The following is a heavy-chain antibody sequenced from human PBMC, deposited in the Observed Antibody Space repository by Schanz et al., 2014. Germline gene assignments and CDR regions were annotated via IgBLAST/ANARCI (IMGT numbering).Heavy chain of an antibody. V-gene: IGHV3-23*01. CDR1: GFTFSSYS. CDR3: AKGRFGELSAFDI. D-gene: IGHD3-10*01. CDR2: ISGSGGST. J-gene: IGHJ3*02. Sequence: EVQLLESGGGLVQPGGSLRLSCTASGFTFSSYSMNWVRQAPGKGLEWVSAISGSGGSTYYADSVKGRFTISRDNSKNTLYLQMNSLRAEDTAVYYCAKGRFGELSAFDIWGQGTMVTFSS.